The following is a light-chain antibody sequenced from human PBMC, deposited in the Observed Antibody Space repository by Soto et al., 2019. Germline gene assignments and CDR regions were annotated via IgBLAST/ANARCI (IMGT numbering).Light chain of an antibody. J-gene: IGLJ2*01. V-gene: IGLV2-11*01. CDR3: CSYAGSYIVV. Sequence: QSALTQPRSVSGSPGQSVTISCTGTSSDVGGYNYVSWYQQHPGKAPKLMIYDVSKRPSGVPDRFSGSKSGNTASLTISVLQAEDEADYYCCSYAGSYIVVFCGGTKLTVL. CDR1: SSDVGGYNY. CDR2: DVS.